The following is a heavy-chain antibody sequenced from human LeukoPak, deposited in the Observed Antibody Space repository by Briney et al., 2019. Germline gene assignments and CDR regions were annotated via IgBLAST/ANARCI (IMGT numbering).Heavy chain of an antibody. V-gene: IGHV4-34*01. Sequence: SETLSLTCAVYGGSFSGYYWSWIRQPPGKGLEWIGEINRSGSTNYNPSLKSRVTISVDTSKNQFSLKLSSVTAADTAVYYCARVSISWGATVDYWGQGTLVTVSS. J-gene: IGHJ4*02. CDR1: GGSFSGYY. CDR3: ARVSISWGATVDY. D-gene: IGHD1-26*01. CDR2: INRSGST.